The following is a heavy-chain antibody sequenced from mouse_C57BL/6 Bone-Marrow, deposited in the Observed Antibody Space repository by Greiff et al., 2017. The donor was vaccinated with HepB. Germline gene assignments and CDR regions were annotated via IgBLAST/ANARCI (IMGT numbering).Heavy chain of an antibody. D-gene: IGHD2-2*01. CDR2: IDPENGDT. V-gene: IGHV14-4*01. CDR3: TTEGLWLRRVAYFDY. CDR1: GFNIKDDY. Sequence: EVQLVESGAELVRPGASVKLSCTASGFNIKDDYMHWVKQRPEQGLEWIGWIDPENGDTEYASKFQGKATITADTSSNTAYLQLSSLTSEDTAVYYGTTEGLWLRRVAYFDYWGQGTTLTVSS. J-gene: IGHJ2*01.